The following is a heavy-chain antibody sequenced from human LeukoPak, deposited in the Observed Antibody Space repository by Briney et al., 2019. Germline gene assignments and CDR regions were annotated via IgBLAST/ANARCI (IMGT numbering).Heavy chain of an antibody. CDR3: ARDEDGNFDY. Sequence: SVKVSCKASGGTFSSYAISWVRQAPGQGLEWMGRIIPILGIANYAQKFQGRVTITADKSTSTAYMERSSLRSEDTAVYYCARDEDGNFDYWGQGTLVTVSS. J-gene: IGHJ4*02. CDR1: GGTFSSYA. V-gene: IGHV1-69*04. CDR2: IIPILGIA.